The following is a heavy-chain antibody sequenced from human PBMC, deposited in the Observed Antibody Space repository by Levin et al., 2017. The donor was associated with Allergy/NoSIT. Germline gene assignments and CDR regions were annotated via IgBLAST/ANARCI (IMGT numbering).Heavy chain of an antibody. Sequence: GESLKISCAASGFTFSSYAMHWVRQAPGKGLEYVSAISGSGGNTYYANSVKGRFTISRDNSKNTLYLQMGSLRAEDMAVYYCAGRFGDYSGFDYWGQGTLVTVSS. CDR1: GFTFSSYA. V-gene: IGHV3-64*01. CDR2: ISGSGGNT. CDR3: AGRFGDYSGFDY. D-gene: IGHD4-17*01. J-gene: IGHJ4*02.